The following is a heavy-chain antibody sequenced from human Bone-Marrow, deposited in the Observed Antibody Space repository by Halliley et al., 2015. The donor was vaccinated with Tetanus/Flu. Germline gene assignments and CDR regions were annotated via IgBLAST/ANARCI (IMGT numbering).Heavy chain of an antibody. Sequence: AVSGFTFSSYYMTWVRQAPGKGLEWVANIKQDGSDKYYVDSVKGRFTISRDNAKNSLYLQMNSLRAEDTAIYYCARESVFCGGDCYDDASDIWGQGTMVTVSS. CDR1: GFTFSSYY. CDR3: ARESVFCGGDCYDDASDI. CDR2: IKQDGSDK. D-gene: IGHD2-21*02. J-gene: IGHJ3*02. V-gene: IGHV3-7*03.